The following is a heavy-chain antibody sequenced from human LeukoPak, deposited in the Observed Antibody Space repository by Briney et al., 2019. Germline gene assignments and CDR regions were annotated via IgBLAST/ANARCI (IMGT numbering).Heavy chain of an antibody. Sequence: SETLSLTCAVSGASFSGDYWSWLRQPPGKGLEWVSEINHSGTSNFNPSLQGRVTISVDTSKNQFSLNLSSVTAADTARYYCARGLYDSGDYYYGIRAYYFDQWGQGTLVSVSS. CDR2: INHSGTS. V-gene: IGHV4-34*01. CDR1: GASFSGDY. J-gene: IGHJ4*02. CDR3: ARGLYDSGDYYYGIRAYYFDQ. D-gene: IGHD3-22*01.